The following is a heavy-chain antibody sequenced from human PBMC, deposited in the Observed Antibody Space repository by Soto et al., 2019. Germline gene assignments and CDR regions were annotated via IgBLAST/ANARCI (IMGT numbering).Heavy chain of an antibody. Sequence: PGGSLRLSCAASGFSLSIYWMHLVRQAPGKGLVWVSRINMAGTAINYAGSVKGRFTISRDNAKKTLFLQMNSLRDDDKAMYYCVRGNDGDGVFDYWGQGDMVAVSS. CDR1: GFSLSIYW. V-gene: IGHV3-74*01. CDR2: INMAGTAI. CDR3: VRGNDGDGVFDY. D-gene: IGHD2-21*02. J-gene: IGHJ4*02.